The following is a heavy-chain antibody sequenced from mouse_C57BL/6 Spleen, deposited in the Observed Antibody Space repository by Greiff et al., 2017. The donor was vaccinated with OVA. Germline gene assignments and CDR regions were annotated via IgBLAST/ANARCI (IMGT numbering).Heavy chain of an antibody. Sequence: QVQLQQPGAELVKPGASVKMSCKASGYTFTSYWITWVKQRPGQGLEWIGDIYPGSGSTNYNEKFKSKATLTVDTSSSTAYMQLSSLTSEDSAVYYCARGEPYDGYLYYFDYWGQGTTLTVSS. J-gene: IGHJ2*01. CDR3: ARGEPYDGYLYYFDY. CDR1: GYTFTSYW. CDR2: IYPGSGST. V-gene: IGHV1-55*01. D-gene: IGHD2-3*01.